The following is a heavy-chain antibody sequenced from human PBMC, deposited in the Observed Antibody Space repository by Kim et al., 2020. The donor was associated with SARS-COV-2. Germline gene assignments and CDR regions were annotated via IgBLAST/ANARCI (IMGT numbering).Heavy chain of an antibody. J-gene: IGHJ4*02. V-gene: IGHV5-51*01. CDR2: IYPGDSDT. CDR1: GYSFTSYW. CDR3: ARLPNYYGSGSYYYDY. D-gene: IGHD3-10*01. Sequence: GESLKISCKGSGYSFTSYWIGWVRQMPGKGLEWMGIIYPGDSDTRYSPSFQGPVTISADKSISTAYLQWSSLKASDTAMYYCARLPNYYGSGSYYYDYWGQGTLVTVSS.